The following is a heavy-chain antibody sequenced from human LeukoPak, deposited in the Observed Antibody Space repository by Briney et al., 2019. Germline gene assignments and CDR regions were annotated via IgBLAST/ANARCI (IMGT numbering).Heavy chain of an antibody. CDR3: ARAGGYCSGGSCYLVDHLYYHYMDV. J-gene: IGHJ6*03. CDR1: GYTFTSYA. D-gene: IGHD2-15*01. CDR2: INAGNGNT. Sequence: GASVKVSCKASGYTFTSYAMHWVRQAPGQRLEWMGWINAGNGNTKYSQKFQGRVTITRDTSASTAYMELSSLRSDDTAVYYCARAGGYCSGGSCYLVDHLYYHYMDVWGKGTTVTVSS. V-gene: IGHV1-3*01.